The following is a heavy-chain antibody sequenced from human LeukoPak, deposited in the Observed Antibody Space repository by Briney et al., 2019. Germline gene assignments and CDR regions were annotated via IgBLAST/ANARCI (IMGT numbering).Heavy chain of an antibody. CDR3: ARDLGGESSGGD. Sequence: ASVKVSCKASGYTFTGYYMHWVRQAPGQGLEWMGWINPNSGGTNYAQKFQGRVTMTRDTSISTAYMELSGLRSDDTAVYYCARDLGGESSGGDWGQGTLVTVSS. CDR1: GYTFTGYY. CDR2: INPNSGGT. V-gene: IGHV1-2*02. J-gene: IGHJ4*02. D-gene: IGHD6-19*01.